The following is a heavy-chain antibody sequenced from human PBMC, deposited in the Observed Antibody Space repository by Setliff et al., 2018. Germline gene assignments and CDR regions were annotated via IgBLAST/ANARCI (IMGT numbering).Heavy chain of an antibody. CDR1: GASIRHTSYF. J-gene: IGHJ3*02. D-gene: IGHD3-22*01. CDR3: ARDYYDSRGRYAFDI. Sequence: PSETLSLTCTVSGASIRHTSYFWTWVRQPAGKGLEWIGEINHSGSTNHNPSLKSRVTISVDTSKNQFSLNLSSVTAADTAMYYCARDYYDSRGRYAFDIWGQGTVVTVSS. CDR2: INHSGST. V-gene: IGHV4-34*01.